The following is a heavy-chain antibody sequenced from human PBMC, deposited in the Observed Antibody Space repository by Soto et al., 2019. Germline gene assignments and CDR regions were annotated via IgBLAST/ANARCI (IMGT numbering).Heavy chain of an antibody. J-gene: IGHJ5*02. CDR3: ARSRFVVPAAIKASGYGLDP. Sequence: ASVKVSCKASGYTFTSYDINWVRQATGQGLEWMGWMNPNSGNTGYAQKFQGRVTMTRNTSISTAYMELSSLRSEDTAVYYCARSRFVVPAAIKASGYGLDPWGQGNLVTVSS. CDR1: GYTFTSYD. CDR2: MNPNSGNT. V-gene: IGHV1-8*01. D-gene: IGHD2-2*02.